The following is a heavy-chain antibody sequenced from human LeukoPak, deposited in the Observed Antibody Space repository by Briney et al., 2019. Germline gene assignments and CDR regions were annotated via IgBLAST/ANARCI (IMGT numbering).Heavy chain of an antibody. J-gene: IGHJ4*02. V-gene: IGHV3-48*03. CDR3: VRGGHHSVDY. Sequence: TGGSLRLSCAASGFTFSSYEMNWVRQAPGKGLEWVSYISSSGSTIYYADSVKGRFTMSRDNVKNSVYLQMESLRVEDTALFFCVRGGHHSVDYWGQGTLVTVSS. CDR1: GFTFSSYE. D-gene: IGHD2-21*01. CDR2: ISSSGSTI.